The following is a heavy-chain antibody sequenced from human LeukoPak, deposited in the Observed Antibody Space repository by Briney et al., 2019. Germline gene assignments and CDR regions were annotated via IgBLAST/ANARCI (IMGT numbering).Heavy chain of an antibody. Sequence: GGSLRLSCAASGFTFSSYGMHWVRQAPGKGLEWVAFIRYDGSNKYYADSVKGRFTISRDNSKNTLYLQMNSLRAEDTVVYYCAKDGYSSGWYSGYFDYWGQGTLVTVSS. CDR2: IRYDGSNK. CDR1: GFTFSSYG. CDR3: AKDGYSSGWYSGYFDY. D-gene: IGHD6-19*01. V-gene: IGHV3-30*02. J-gene: IGHJ4*02.